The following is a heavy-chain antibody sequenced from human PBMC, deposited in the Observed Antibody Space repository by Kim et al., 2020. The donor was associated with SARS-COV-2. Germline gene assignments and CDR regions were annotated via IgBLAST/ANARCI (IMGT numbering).Heavy chain of an antibody. CDR1: GFTLSSYR. CDR3: AKVCSFLPCDY. D-gene: IGHD3-10*02. V-gene: IGHV3-48*02. J-gene: IGHJ4*02. Sequence: GGSLRLSCAASGFTLSSYRMHWVRQAPGNGLEWVSYISGGGSTIYYADSVKGRFTISRAIATNSLYLQMNSLRYEDKPVNYCAKVCSFLPCDYRGPGTLV. CDR2: ISGGGSTI.